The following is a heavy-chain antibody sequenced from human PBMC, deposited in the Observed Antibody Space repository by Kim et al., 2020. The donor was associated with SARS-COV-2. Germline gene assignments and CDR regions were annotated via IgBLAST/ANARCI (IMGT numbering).Heavy chain of an antibody. Sequence: GAFTISRDNSKNTLYLQMSSLRAEDTAVYYCAKDGADVVVVLAGLEGPAYWGQGTLVTVSS. V-gene: IGHV3-30*02. D-gene: IGHD2-15*01. J-gene: IGHJ4*02. CDR3: AKDGADVVVVLAGLEGPAY.